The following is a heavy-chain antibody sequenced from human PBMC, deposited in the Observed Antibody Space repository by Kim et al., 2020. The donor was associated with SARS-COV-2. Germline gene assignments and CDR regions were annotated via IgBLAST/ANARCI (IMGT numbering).Heavy chain of an antibody. D-gene: IGHD6-19*01. Sequence: SETLSLTCTVSGGSISSSTYYWGWIRQPPGKGLEWIGSIYYSGSIYYNPSLKSRVTISVDTSKNQFSLKLSSVTAADTAVYYCATDSSGWYNYWGQGTLVTVSS. CDR2: IYYSGSI. CDR3: ATDSSGWYNY. J-gene: IGHJ4*02. CDR1: GGSISSSTYY. V-gene: IGHV4-39*07.